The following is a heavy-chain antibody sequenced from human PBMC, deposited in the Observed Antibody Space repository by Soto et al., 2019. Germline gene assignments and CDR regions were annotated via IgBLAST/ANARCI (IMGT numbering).Heavy chain of an antibody. CDR1: GLTFSAFA. D-gene: IGHD3-10*01. J-gene: IGHJ4*02. CDR3: AKGVVREPAYFGY. Sequence: PGGSLRLSCTVSGLTFSAFAMYWVRQAPGKGLEWVALISYDGTNEDYAESVRGRFTISRDNSKNTLYLDMNSLSAEDSAVYFCAKGVVREPAYFGYWGQGTLVTVSS. CDR2: ISYDGTNE. V-gene: IGHV3-30*18.